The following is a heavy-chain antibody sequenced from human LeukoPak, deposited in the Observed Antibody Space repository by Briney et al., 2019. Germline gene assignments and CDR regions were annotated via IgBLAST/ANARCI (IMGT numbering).Heavy chain of an antibody. Sequence: ASVKVSCKASGNTFTGYYMHWVRQVPGQGLEWMGRINPNSGGTNYAQKFQGRVTMTRDTSISTAYMELSRLRSDDTAIYYCARGHYDFWSGYPTPYNWFDPWGQGTLVTVSS. CDR2: INPNSGGT. D-gene: IGHD3-3*01. J-gene: IGHJ5*02. CDR3: ARGHYDFWSGYPTPYNWFDP. V-gene: IGHV1-2*02. CDR1: GNTFTGYY.